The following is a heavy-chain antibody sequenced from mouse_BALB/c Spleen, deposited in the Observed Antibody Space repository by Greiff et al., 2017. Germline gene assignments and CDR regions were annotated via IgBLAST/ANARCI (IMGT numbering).Heavy chain of an antibody. D-gene: IGHD1-1*01. CDR3: PYYYGRYAMDY. J-gene: IGHJ4*01. CDR1: GYTFTDHI. Sequence: QVQLLQSGAELASPGASVTLSCTASGYTFTDHIMTWVNKRPGQGLEWIGRIYPVSGETYYNQKFMGKATFSVDRSSSTVYMVLNSLTSEDAAVYCFPYYYGRYAMDYWGQGTSVTVTS. CDR2: IYPVSGET. V-gene: IGHV1-11*01.